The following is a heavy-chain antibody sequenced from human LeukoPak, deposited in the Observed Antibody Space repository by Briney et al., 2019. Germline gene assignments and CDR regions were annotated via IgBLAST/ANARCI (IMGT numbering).Heavy chain of an antibody. J-gene: IGHJ5*02. D-gene: IGHD3-10*01. Sequence: ASVKVSCKASGYTFTSYGISWARQAPGQGLEWMGWISAYNGNTNYAQKLQGRVTMTTDTSTSTAYMELRNLRSDDRAVFYCARDRVPMGWFDPGGKGTLGTVS. CDR2: ISAYNGNT. CDR1: GYTFTSYG. CDR3: ARDRVPMGWFDP. V-gene: IGHV1-18*01.